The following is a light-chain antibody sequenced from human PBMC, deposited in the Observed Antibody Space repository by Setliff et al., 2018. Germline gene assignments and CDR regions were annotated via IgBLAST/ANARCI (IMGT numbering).Light chain of an antibody. CDR3: QSYDSGLSAYV. CDR2: GNN. CDR1: SSNIGKGYD. V-gene: IGLV1-40*01. Sequence: QSVLTQPPSVSGAPGQRVTISCAGRSSNIGKGYDVHWYQQLPGTAPKLLIYGNNIRPSGVPDRFSGSQSGTSASLAITGLHYEDEADYYCQSYDSGLSAYVFGTGTKVTVL. J-gene: IGLJ1*01.